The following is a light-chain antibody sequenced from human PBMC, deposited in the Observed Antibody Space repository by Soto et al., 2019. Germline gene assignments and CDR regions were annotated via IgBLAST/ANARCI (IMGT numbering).Light chain of an antibody. CDR1: RSDVGGYNY. J-gene: IGLJ1*01. V-gene: IGLV2-11*01. CDR2: DVS. Sequence: QSALTQPRSVSGSPGQPVTISCTGTRSDVGGYNYVSWYQQNPGKAPKLMIYDVSKRPSGLPDRLAGSKSGNTASLTSSGLQAEDEADYYCCSDAGSGYVFGTGTKLTVL. CDR3: CSDAGSGYV.